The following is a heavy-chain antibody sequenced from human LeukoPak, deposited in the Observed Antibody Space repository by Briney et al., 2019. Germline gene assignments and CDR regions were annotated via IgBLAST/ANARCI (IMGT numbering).Heavy chain of an antibody. J-gene: IGHJ4*02. V-gene: IGHV5-51*01. CDR1: GYSFTSYW. CDR3: ARLNSPYCSGGSCYYFDY. Sequence: GESLKISCKGSGYSFTSYWIGWVRQMPGKGLEWLGIIYPGDSDTRYSPPFQGQVTISADKSISTAYLQWSSLKASDSAMYYCARLNSPYCSGGSCYYFDYWGQGTLPTVSS. CDR2: IYPGDSDT. D-gene: IGHD2-15*01.